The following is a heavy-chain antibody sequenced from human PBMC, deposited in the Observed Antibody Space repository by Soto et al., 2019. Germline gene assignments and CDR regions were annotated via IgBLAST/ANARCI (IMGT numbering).Heavy chain of an antibody. CDR3: ARAPDIVLMVYATPVDY. V-gene: IGHV1-18*01. CDR1: GYTFTSYG. CDR2: ISAYNGNT. Sequence: QVQLVQSGAEVKKPGASVKVSCKASGYTFTSYGISWVRQAPGQGLEWMGWISAYNGNTNYAQKLQGRVTMTTDTTTSTAYMELRSLRSDDTAVYYCARAPDIVLMVYATPVDYWGQGTLVTVSS. D-gene: IGHD2-8*01. J-gene: IGHJ4*02.